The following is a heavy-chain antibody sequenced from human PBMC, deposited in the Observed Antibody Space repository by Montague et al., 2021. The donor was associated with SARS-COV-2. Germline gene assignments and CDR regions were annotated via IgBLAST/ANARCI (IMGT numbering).Heavy chain of an antibody. V-gene: IGHV4-61*02. Sequence: TLSLTCTVSGGFIPSDEYYLSWIRQPAGKGLEWIGRIYTSGSTNYNPSLKSRVSISVDTSKNQFSLKLSSVTAADTAVYYCARGAPTITMIVVVFTGAGWYFDLWGRGTLVTVSS. CDR2: IYTSGST. J-gene: IGHJ2*01. CDR1: GGFIPSDEYY. CDR3: ARGAPTITMIVVVFTGAGWYFDL. D-gene: IGHD3-22*01.